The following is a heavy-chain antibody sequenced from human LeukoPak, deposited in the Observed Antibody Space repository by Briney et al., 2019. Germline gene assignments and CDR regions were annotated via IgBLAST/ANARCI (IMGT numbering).Heavy chain of an antibody. D-gene: IGHD2-2*02. CDR1: GFTFSSYW. CDR3: AKTDCTSSSCYTIES. Sequence: GGSLRLSCAGSGFTFSSYWMTWVRQAPGKGLEWVAVISYDGSNKYYADSVKGRFTISRDNSKNTLYLQMNSLRAEDTAVYYCAKTDCTSSSCYTIESWGQGTLVTVSS. V-gene: IGHV3-30*18. CDR2: ISYDGSNK. J-gene: IGHJ4*02.